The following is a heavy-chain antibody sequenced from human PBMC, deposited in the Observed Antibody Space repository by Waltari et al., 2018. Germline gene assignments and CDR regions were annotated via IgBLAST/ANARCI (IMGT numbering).Heavy chain of an antibody. V-gene: IGHV3-30*18. CDR3: AKEDSSGWYYFDY. D-gene: IGHD6-19*01. J-gene: IGHJ4*02. CDR1: GFTFSSYG. CDR2: ISYDGSNK. Sequence: QVQLVESGGGVVQPGRSLRLSCAASGFTFSSYGIHWVRQAPGKGLEWVAVISYDGSNKYHADSVKGRFTISRDNSKNTLYLQMNSLRAEDTGIYYCAKEDSSGWYYFDYWGQGTLVTVSS.